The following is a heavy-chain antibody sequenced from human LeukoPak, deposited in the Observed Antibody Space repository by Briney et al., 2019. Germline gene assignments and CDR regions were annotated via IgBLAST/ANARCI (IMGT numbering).Heavy chain of an antibody. CDR3: ALKDDILIGLFDY. D-gene: IGHD3-9*01. CDR1: GGTFSSYA. CDR2: IIPIFGTA. Sequence: SVKVSCKASGGTFSSYAISWVRQASGQGLEWMGGIIPIFGTANYAQKFQGRVTITADESTSTAYMELSSLRSEDTAVYYYALKDDILIGLFDYWGQGTLVTVSS. J-gene: IGHJ4*02. V-gene: IGHV1-69*13.